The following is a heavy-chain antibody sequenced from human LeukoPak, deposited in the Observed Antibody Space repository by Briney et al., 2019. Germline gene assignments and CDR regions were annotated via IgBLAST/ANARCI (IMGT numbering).Heavy chain of an antibody. CDR3: ARDREVGATTGWEY. V-gene: IGHV4-34*01. CDR1: GGSFSGYY. D-gene: IGHD1-26*01. CDR2: INHSGST. J-gene: IGHJ4*02. Sequence: SETLSLTCAVYGGSFSGYYWSWIRQPPGKGLEWIGEINHSGSTNYNPSLKSRVTISVDTSKNQFSLKLISVTAADTAVYYCARDREVGATTGWEYWGQGTLVTVSS.